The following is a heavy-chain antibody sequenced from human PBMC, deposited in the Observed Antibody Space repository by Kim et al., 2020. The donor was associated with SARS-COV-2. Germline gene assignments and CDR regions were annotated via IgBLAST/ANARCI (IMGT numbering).Heavy chain of an antibody. V-gene: IGHV3-11*05. CDR1: GFTFSDYY. J-gene: IGHJ4*02. CDR3: ARDKGALLWFGELGY. CDR2: ISSSSSYT. D-gene: IGHD3-10*01. Sequence: SGFTFSDYYMSWIRQAPGKGLEWVSYISSSSSYTNYADSVKGRFTISRDNAKNSLYLQMNSLRAEDTAVYYCARDKGALLWFGELGYWGQGTLVTVSS.